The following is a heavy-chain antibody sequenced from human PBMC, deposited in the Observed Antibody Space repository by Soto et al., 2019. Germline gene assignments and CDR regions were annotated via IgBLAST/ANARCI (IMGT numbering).Heavy chain of an antibody. CDR1: GYSISSGYY. J-gene: IGHJ4*02. CDR3: AAQQWLAD. V-gene: IGHV4-38-2*01. CDR2: IYHSGST. D-gene: IGHD6-19*01. Sequence: PSETLSLTCAVSGYSISSGYYWGWIRQPPGKGLEWIGSIYHSGSTFYSPSLKSRVTISVDTSKNQFSLKVTSVTAADTAVYYCAAQQWLADWGQGTLVTVSS.